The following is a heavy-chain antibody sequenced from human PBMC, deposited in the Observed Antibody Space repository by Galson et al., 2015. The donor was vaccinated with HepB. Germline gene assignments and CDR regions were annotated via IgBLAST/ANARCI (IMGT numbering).Heavy chain of an antibody. V-gene: IGHV1-69*04. CDR3: ARERGARPLNSFDY. CDR2: IIPSLGIA. J-gene: IGHJ4*02. CDR1: GGTFSSYT. Sequence: SCKASGGTFSSYTISWVQQAPGQGLEGRGRIIPSLGIANYEQKLQGRVTSTADKSPSPAYMELSSLRSEDTAVYYCARERGARPLNSFDYWGQGTLVTVSS.